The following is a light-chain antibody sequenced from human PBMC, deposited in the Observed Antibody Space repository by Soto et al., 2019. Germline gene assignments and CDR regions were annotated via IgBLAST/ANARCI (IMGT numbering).Light chain of an antibody. CDR2: GTS. J-gene: IGKJ5*01. V-gene: IGKV3-11*01. Sequence: EIVMTQSPATLSVSPGERATLSCRASQSVSSNLAWYQQKPGQAPRLLIYGTSTRATGIPARFSGNWSGTDFTLTISSLEPEDFAVYYCQQRSNWPPTFGQGTRLEIK. CDR3: QQRSNWPPT. CDR1: QSVSSN.